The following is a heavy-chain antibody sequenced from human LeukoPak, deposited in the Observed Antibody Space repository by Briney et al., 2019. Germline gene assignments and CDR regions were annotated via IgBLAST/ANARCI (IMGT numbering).Heavy chain of an antibody. Sequence: PGGSLRLSCAASGFTFSSYSMNWVRQAPGKGLEWVSYISSSSSTIYYADSVKGRFTISRDNAKNSLYLQMNSLRDEDTAVYYCARDGPYGDYVYYFDYWGQGALVTVSP. CDR2: ISSSSSTI. CDR3: ARDGPYGDYVYYFDY. CDR1: GFTFSSYS. J-gene: IGHJ4*02. V-gene: IGHV3-48*02. D-gene: IGHD4-17*01.